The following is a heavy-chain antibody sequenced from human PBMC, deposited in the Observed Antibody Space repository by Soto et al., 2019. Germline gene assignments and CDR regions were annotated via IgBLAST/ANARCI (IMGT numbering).Heavy chain of an antibody. CDR2: IDPSDSYT. CDR1: GYSFTSYW. Sequence: PGASLKISCKGSGYSFTSYWISWVRQMPGKGLAWMGRIDPSDSYTNYSPSFQGHVTITADESTSTAYMELSSLTSEDTAVYYCARAPRARFVYGMDVWGPGATVTVSS. D-gene: IGHD3-10*01. V-gene: IGHV5-10-1*01. CDR3: ARAPRARFVYGMDV. J-gene: IGHJ6*02.